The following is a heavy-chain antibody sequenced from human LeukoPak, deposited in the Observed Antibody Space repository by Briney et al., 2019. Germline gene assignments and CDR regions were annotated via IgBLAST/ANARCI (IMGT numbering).Heavy chain of an antibody. CDR2: INPSGGST. V-gene: IGHV1-46*01. Sequence: ASVKVSCKASGYTFTSYYMHWVRQAPGQGLEWMGIINPSGGSTSYAQKFQGRVTMTRDMSTSTVYMELSSLRSEDTAVYYCARTTEGYCSSASCFGFSYSYYMDVWGKGTTVTISS. J-gene: IGHJ6*03. CDR3: ARTTEGYCSSASCFGFSYSYYMDV. D-gene: IGHD2-2*01. CDR1: GYTFTSYY.